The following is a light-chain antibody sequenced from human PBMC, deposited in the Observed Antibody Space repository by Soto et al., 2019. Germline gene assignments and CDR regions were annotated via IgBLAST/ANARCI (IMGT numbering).Light chain of an antibody. CDR2: DVS. Sequence: QSELTQPASVSGSPGQSITISCTGTSSDVGGYNYVSWYQQHPGKAPKLMIYDVSNRPSGVSNRFSGSKSGNTASLTISGLQAEDEADCYCSSYTSSSTPYVVFGGGTKLTVL. CDR1: SSDVGGYNY. V-gene: IGLV2-14*01. CDR3: SSYTSSSTPYVV. J-gene: IGLJ2*01.